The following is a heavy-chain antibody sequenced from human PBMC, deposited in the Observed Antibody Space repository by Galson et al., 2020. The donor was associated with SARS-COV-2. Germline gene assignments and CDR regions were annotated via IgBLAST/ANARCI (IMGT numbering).Heavy chain of an antibody. D-gene: IGHD4-17*01. V-gene: IGHV3-21*01. CDR1: GFTFSSYS. CDR3: AVFPFSVTTPPRLDV. CDR2: ISSSSSYI. Sequence: GGSLRLSCAASGFTFSSYSMNWVRQAPGKGLEWVSSISSSSSYIYYADSVKGRFTISRDNAKNSLYLQMNSLRAEDTAVYYCAVFPFSVTTPPRLDVWGQGTTVTVSS. J-gene: IGHJ6*02.